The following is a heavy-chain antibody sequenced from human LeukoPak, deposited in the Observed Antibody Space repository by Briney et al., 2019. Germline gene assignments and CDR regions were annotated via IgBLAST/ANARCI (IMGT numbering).Heavy chain of an antibody. D-gene: IGHD2-2*01. V-gene: IGHV4-39*01. CDR1: GGSISSSSYY. CDR3: ARHIPPIVVVPAALDY. CDR2: IYYSGST. J-gene: IGHJ4*02. Sequence: SETLSLTCTVSGGSISSSSYYWGWIRQPPGKGLEWIGSIYYSGSTYYNPSLKSRVTISVDTSKNQFSLKLSSVTAADTAVYYCARHIPPIVVVPAALDYWGQGTLVTVSS.